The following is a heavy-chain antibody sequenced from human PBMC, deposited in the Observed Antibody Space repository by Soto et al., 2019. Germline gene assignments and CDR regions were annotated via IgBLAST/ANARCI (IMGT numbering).Heavy chain of an antibody. CDR2: IYHSGST. CDR1: GGSISSGGYS. D-gene: IGHD3-10*01. J-gene: IGHJ6*02. V-gene: IGHV4-30-2*01. CDR3: VIRSLRGKDV. Sequence: SETLSLTCAVSGGSISSGGYSWSWIRQPPGKGLEWIGYIYHSGSTYYNPSLKSRVTISVDRSKNQFSLKLSSVTAADTAVYYCVIRSLRGKDVWGQGTTVTVSS.